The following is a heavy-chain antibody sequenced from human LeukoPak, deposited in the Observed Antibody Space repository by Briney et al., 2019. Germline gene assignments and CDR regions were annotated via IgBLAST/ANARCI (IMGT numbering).Heavy chain of an antibody. D-gene: IGHD2-2*01. J-gene: IGHJ3*02. CDR3: ARDGVVPAARDAFDI. Sequence: SVKVSCKASGGTFSSYAISWVGQAPGQGLEWMGGIIPIFGTANYAQKFQGRVTITTDESTSTAYMELSSLRSEDTAVYYCARDGVVPAARDAFDIWGQGTMVTVSS. CDR1: GGTFSSYA. CDR2: IIPIFGTA. V-gene: IGHV1-69*05.